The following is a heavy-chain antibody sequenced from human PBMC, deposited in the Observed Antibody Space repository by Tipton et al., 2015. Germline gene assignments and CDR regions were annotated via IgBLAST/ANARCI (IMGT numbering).Heavy chain of an antibody. V-gene: IGHV4-61*01. J-gene: IGHJ4*02. D-gene: IGHD2-2*01. CDR1: GGSVSSGSYY. CDR2: IYYTGIT. Sequence: TLSLTCTVSGGSVSSGSYYWSWIRQPPGKGFESIGYIYYTGITNYNPSLKSRVTISVDTSKDQFTLKLTSLSPADTAIYHCATRVSSTTWYGVFDYWGQGTLVTVSS. CDR3: ATRVSSTTWYGVFDY.